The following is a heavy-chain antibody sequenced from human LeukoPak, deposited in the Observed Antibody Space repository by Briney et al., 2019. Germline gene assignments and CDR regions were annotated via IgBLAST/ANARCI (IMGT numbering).Heavy chain of an antibody. CDR1: GFTFSSYW. CDR2: INSDGSST. Sequence: GGSLRLSCAASGFTFSSYWMHWVRQPPGKGLVCVSRINSDGSSTSYADSVKGRFTISRDNAKNTLYLQMNSLRAEDTAVYYCARVNYKRDDYWGQGTLVTVPS. J-gene: IGHJ4*02. V-gene: IGHV3-74*01. CDR3: ARVNYKRDDY. D-gene: IGHD5-24*01.